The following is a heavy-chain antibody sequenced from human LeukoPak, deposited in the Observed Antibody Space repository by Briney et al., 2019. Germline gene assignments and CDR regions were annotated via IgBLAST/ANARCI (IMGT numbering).Heavy chain of an antibody. CDR2: INPKSGVT. J-gene: IGHJ3*02. CDR1: GYTF. V-gene: IGHV1-2*02. CDR3: AAVAGLGNAFDI. D-gene: IGHD6-19*01. Sequence: ASVKVSCKASGYTFMHWVRQAPGQGFEWMGWINPKSGVTKYAQKFQGRVSMTRDTSTDTAYMELSRLRSDDTAVYYCAAVAGLGNAFDIWGQGTMVTVSS.